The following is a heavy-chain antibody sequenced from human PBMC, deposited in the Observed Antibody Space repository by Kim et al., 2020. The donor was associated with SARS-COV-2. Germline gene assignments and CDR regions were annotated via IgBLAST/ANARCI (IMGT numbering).Heavy chain of an antibody. D-gene: IGHD6-19*01. CDR1: GFTFSDYY. J-gene: IGHJ6*02. V-gene: IGHV3-11*06. CDR3: ARDLSLSSGWYHYYYYGMDV. CDR2: ISSSSSYT. Sequence: GGSLRLSCAASGFTFSDYYMSWIRQAPGKGLEWVSYISSSSSYTNYADSVKGRFTISRDNAKNSLYLQMNSLRAEDTAVYYCARDLSLSSGWYHYYYYGMDVWGQGTTVTVSS.